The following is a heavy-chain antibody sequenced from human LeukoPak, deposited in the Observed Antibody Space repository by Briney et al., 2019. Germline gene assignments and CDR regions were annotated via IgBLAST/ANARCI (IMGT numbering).Heavy chain of an antibody. CDR3: ARTKMTTVTTSWFDP. CDR2: INPNSGGT. D-gene: IGHD4-17*01. Sequence: EASVKVSCKDSGYTFTGYYMHWVRQAPGQGLEWMGWINPNSGGTNYAQKFQRRVTMTRDTSISTAYMELSRLRSDDTAVYYCARTKMTTVTTSWFDPWGQGTLVTVSS. CDR1: GYTFTGYY. V-gene: IGHV1-2*02. J-gene: IGHJ5*02.